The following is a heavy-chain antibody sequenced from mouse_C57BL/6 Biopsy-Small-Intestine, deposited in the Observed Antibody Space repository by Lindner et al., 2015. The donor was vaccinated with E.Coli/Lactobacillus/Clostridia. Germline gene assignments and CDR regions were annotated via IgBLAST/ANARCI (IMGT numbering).Heavy chain of an antibody. V-gene: IGHV1-34*01. CDR3: ARDGGYYIDY. J-gene: IGHJ2*01. Sequence: VQLQESGPVLVKPGASVKMSCKASGYTFTDRHMHWVKQSHGKSLEWIGYIYPNNGGNGNNQKFKGKATLTVDKSSSTAYMELRSLTSEDSAVYYCARDGGYYIDYWGQGTTLTVSS. D-gene: IGHD1-1*02. CDR1: GYTFTDRH. CDR2: IYPNNGGN.